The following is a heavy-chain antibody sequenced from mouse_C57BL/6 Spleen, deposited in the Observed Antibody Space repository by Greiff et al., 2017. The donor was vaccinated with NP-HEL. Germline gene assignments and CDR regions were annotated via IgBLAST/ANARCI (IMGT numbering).Heavy chain of an antibody. J-gene: IGHJ1*03. Sequence: QVQLQQPGAELVKPGASVKMSCKASGYTFTSYWITWVKQRPGQGLEWIGDIYPGSGSTNYNEKFKSKATLTVDTSSSTAYMQLSSLTSEDSAVYYCAAITTVVSYWYFDVWGTGTTVTVSS. D-gene: IGHD1-1*01. CDR1: GYTFTSYW. CDR2: IYPGSGST. V-gene: IGHV1-55*01. CDR3: AAITTVVSYWYFDV.